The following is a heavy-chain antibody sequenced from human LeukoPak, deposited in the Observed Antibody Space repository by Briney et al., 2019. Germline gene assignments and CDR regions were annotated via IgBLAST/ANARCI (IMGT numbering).Heavy chain of an antibody. CDR1: GFTFSTYA. V-gene: IGHV3-30*04. CDR3: AKDRLYRINLIVVYITTNACDI. J-gene: IGHJ3*02. D-gene: IGHD3-22*01. CDR2: ISYDGREQ. Sequence: GGSLRLSCAASGFTFSTYAIHWVRQAPGKGLEWGAFISYDGREQYYADSVKGRFTISRDNSKNTLYLQMNSLRAEDAAVYYCAKDRLYRINLIVVYITTNACDIWGQGTMVTVSS.